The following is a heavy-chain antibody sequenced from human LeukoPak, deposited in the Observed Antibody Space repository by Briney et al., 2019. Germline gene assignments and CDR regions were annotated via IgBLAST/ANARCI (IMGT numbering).Heavy chain of an antibody. CDR1: GYTFTSYY. CDR3: ARVPSIWGLRDVDIFDP. D-gene: IGHD5-12*01. CDR2: INPSGGST. Sequence: ASVKVSCKASGYTFTSYYMHWVRQAPGQGLEWMGIINPSGGSTSYAQKFQGRVTMTRDTSTSTVYMELSSLRSEDTAVYYCARVPSIWGLRDVDIFDPWGQGTLVTVSS. J-gene: IGHJ5*02. V-gene: IGHV1-46*01.